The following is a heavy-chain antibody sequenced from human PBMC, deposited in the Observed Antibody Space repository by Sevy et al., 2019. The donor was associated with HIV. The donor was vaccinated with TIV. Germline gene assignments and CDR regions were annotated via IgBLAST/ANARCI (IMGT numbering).Heavy chain of an antibody. J-gene: IGHJ4*02. CDR1: GFAFYEYS. CDR3: AREGCSRPHDY. CDR2: LSFACGKI. D-gene: IGHD2-8*01. Sequence: GGSLRLSCAASGFAFYEYSMSWIRQAPGKGLEWVATLSFACGKIMYADSVKGRFTISRDNSKNSFYLQMDNLRVDDTALYYCAREGCSRPHDYWGQGTRVTVSS. V-gene: IGHV3-23*01.